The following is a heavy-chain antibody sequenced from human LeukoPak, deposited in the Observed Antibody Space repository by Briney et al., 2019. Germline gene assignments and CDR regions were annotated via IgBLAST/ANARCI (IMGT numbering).Heavy chain of an antibody. CDR1: GYKFTSYW. CDR2: IYLGDSDT. V-gene: IGHV5-51*01. Sequence: GESLKISCKASGYKFTSYWIGWVRQMPGKGLEWLGIIYLGDSDTRSSPSFQGQVTISADKSKTTVYLQWSSLEASDSAMYYCVGWRGEYYFDYWGQGTLVTVSS. D-gene: IGHD3-10*01. J-gene: IGHJ4*02. CDR3: VGWRGEYYFDY.